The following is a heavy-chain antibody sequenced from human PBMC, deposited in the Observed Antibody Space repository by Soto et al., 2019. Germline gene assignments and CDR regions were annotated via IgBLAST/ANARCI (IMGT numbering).Heavy chain of an antibody. CDR1: GYTFTSYY. D-gene: IGHD3-22*01. CDR3: ARVPYYYDSSGYSFDY. V-gene: IGHV1-46*01. CDR2: INPSGGST. Sequence: ASVKVSCKASGYTFTSYYMHWVRQAPGQGLEWMGIINPSGGSTSYAQKFQGRVTMTRDTSTSTVYMELSSLGSEDTAVYYCARVPYYYDSSGYSFDYWGQGTLVTVSS. J-gene: IGHJ4*02.